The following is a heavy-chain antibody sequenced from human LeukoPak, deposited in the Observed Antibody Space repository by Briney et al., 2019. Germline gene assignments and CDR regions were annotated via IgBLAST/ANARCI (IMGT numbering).Heavy chain of an antibody. CDR2: IYYSGST. V-gene: IGHV4-61*01. CDR1: GGSVSSGSYY. CDR3: ARGQRDIVLMVYAIAFDY. J-gene: IGHJ4*02. D-gene: IGHD2-8*01. Sequence: SQTLSLTCTVSGGSVSSGSYYWSWIRQPPGKGLEWIGYIYYSGSTNYNPSLKSRVTISVDTSKNQFSLKLSSVTAADTAVYYCARGQRDIVLMVYAIAFDYWGQGTLVTVSS.